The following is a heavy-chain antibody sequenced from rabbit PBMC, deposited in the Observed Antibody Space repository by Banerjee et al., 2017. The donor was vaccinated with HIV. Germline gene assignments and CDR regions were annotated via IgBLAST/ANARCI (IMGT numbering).Heavy chain of an antibody. CDR1: GFSFSSSYY. Sequence: QEQLEESGGDLVKPGASLTLTCTASGFSFSSSYYMCWVRQAPGKGLEWIACIYTGSSGSTAYASWAKGRFTISKTSSTTVTLQMTSLTVADTATYFCARGSGVYVGIGYGLWGPGTLVTVS. CDR2: IYTGSSGST. J-gene: IGHJ4*01. CDR3: ARGSGVYVGIGYGL. D-gene: IGHD1-1*01. V-gene: IGHV1S45*01.